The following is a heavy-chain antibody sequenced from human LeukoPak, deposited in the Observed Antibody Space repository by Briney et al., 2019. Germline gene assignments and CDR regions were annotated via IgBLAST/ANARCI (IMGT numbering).Heavy chain of an antibody. V-gene: IGHV3-23*01. D-gene: IGHD3-22*01. J-gene: IGHJ4*02. Sequence: GGSLRLSCAASGFTFSSYAMSWVRQAPGKGLEWVSVISGSGGSTYYADSVKGRFTISRDNSKNTLYLQMNSLRAEDTAVYYCARALYYYDSSGSLSGYWGQGTLVTVSS. CDR1: GFTFSSYA. CDR2: ISGSGGST. CDR3: ARALYYYDSSGSLSGY.